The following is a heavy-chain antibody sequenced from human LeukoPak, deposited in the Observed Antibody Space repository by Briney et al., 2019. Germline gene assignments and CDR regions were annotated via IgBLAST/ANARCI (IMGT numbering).Heavy chain of an antibody. J-gene: IGHJ4*02. V-gene: IGHV3-30-3*01. CDR1: GFTFSSYA. CDR3: ARAPWIQLWLRGFDY. CDR2: ISHDGSNK. D-gene: IGHD5-18*01. Sequence: PGGSLRLSCAASGFTFSSYAMHWVRQAPGKGLEWVAVISHDGSNKYYADSVKGRFTISRDNSKNTLYLQMNSLRAEDTAVYYCARAPWIQLWLRGFDYWGQGTLVTVSS.